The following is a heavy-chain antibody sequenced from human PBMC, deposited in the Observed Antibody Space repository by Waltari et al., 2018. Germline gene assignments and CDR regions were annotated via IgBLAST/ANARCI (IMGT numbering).Heavy chain of an antibody. CDR3: ARLSSGYYDGVDY. CDR1: GYTFTSYA. Sequence: QVQLVQSGAEVKKPGASVKVSCKASGYTFTSYAMHWVRQAPGQRLEWMGWINAGNGNTKYSQKFQGRVTITRDTSASTAYMELSRLRSDDTAVYYCARLSSGYYDGVDYWGQGTLVTVSS. J-gene: IGHJ4*02. V-gene: IGHV1-3*01. CDR2: INAGNGNT. D-gene: IGHD3-22*01.